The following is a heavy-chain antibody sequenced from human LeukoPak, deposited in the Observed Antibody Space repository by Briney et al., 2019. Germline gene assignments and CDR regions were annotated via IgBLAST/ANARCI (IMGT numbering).Heavy chain of an antibody. CDR1: GYTFTGYY. CDR3: ARVLDSSGYGPGLWAFDI. J-gene: IGHJ3*02. D-gene: IGHD3-22*01. CDR2: INPNSGGT. Sequence: GASVKVSCKASGYTFTGYYTHWVRQAPGQGLEWMGWINPNSGGTNYAQKFQGRVTMTRDTSISTAYMELSRLRSDDTAVYYCARVLDSSGYGPGLWAFDIWGQGTMVTVSS. V-gene: IGHV1-2*02.